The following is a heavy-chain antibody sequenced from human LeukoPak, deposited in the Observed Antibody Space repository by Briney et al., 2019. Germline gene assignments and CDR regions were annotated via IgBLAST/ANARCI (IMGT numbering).Heavy chain of an antibody. J-gene: IGHJ6*03. V-gene: IGHV4-34*01. CDR2: INHSGST. Sequence: PSETLSLTCAVYGGSFSGNYWSWIRQPPAKGLEWIGEINHSGSTNYNPSLKLRVTITVDTAKNKFSLSLRPVTVAAAAADFCSRGRVSSSTWYSVSYYSFYMHVWGKGTTVTVSS. CDR1: GGSFSGNY. D-gene: IGHD1-1*01. CDR3: SRGRVSSSTWYSVSYYSFYMHV.